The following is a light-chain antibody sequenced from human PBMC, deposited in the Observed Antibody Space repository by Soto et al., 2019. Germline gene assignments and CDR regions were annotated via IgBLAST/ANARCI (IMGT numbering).Light chain of an antibody. Sequence: DIQMTQSPSTLSASVGDRVTITCRARQSISSWLAWYQQKPGKAPKLLIFHASSLEGGVPSRFSGGGSGTEFTLTISSLQPDDFATYYCQQYNSYPWTFGQGTKVEIK. CDR2: HAS. CDR1: QSISSW. J-gene: IGKJ1*01. V-gene: IGKV1-5*01. CDR3: QQYNSYPWT.